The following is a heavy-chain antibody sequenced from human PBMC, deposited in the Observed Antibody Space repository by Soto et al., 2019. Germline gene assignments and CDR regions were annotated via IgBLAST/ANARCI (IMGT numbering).Heavy chain of an antibody. CDR3: AKDRSRTWSFDY. CDR2: ISYDGSNE. J-gene: IGHJ4*02. V-gene: IGHV3-30*18. CDR1: EFTFSSHN. Sequence: GGSPRLSCAASEFTFSSHNMHWVRQAPGKGLEWVAVISYDGSNEYYADSVKGRFTISRDNSKNALYLEMDSLRNEDTAMYYCAKDRSRTWSFDYWGQGT. D-gene: IGHD6-13*01.